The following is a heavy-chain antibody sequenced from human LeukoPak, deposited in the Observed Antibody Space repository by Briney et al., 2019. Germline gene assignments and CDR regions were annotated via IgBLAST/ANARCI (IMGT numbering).Heavy chain of an antibody. CDR1: GVSISSSNSY. Sequence: SETLSLTCTVSGVSISSSNSYWGWIRQPPGKGLEWIGRIYTSGSTNYNPSLKSRVTMSVDTSKNQFSLKLSSVTAADTAVYYCARAVWYGSGSYWFDPWGQGTLVTVSS. D-gene: IGHD3-10*01. V-gene: IGHV4-39*07. CDR3: ARAVWYGSGSYWFDP. CDR2: IYTSGST. J-gene: IGHJ5*02.